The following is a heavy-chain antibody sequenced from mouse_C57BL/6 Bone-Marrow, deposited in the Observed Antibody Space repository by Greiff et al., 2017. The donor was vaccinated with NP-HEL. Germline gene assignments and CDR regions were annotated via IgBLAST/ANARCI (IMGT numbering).Heavy chain of an antibody. D-gene: IGHD1-1*01. CDR3: ARGHYGSSLAY. Sequence: VQLQQPGAELVMPGASVKLSCKASGYTFTSYWMHWVKQRPGQGLEWIGEIDPSDSYTNYNQKFKGKSTLTVDKSSSTAYMQLSSLTSEDSAVYYCARGHYGSSLAYWGQGTLVTVSA. V-gene: IGHV1-69*01. CDR1: GYTFTSYW. CDR2: IDPSDSYT. J-gene: IGHJ3*01.